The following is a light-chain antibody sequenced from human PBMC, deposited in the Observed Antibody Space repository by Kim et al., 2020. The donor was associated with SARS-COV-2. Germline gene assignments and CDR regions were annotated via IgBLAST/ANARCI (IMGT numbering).Light chain of an antibody. CDR2: GTS. Sequence: EIVLTQSPGTLSLSPRERATLSCRASQSVASNHLAWFQQKPGQAPRLLIYGTSSRATGIPDRFSASESGTDFTLTISRLEPEDFAVYYCQQYDRSPYTFGQGTKLEI. J-gene: IGKJ2*01. CDR1: QSVASNH. V-gene: IGKV3-20*01. CDR3: QQYDRSPYT.